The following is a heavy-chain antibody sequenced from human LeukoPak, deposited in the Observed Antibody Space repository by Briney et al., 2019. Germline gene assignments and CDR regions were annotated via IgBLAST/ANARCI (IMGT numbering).Heavy chain of an antibody. CDR1: GFTFSSYA. D-gene: IGHD3-22*01. V-gene: IGHV3-23*01. CDR3: AKGSYYDSSGSFYFDY. J-gene: IGHJ4*02. CDR2: ISGSGDNT. Sequence: GGSLRLSCAASGFTFSSYAMSWVRQAPGKGLEWVSGISGSGDNTYYADSVKGRFTISRDNSKNTLYVQVNSLGTEDTAAYHCAKGSYYDSSGSFYFDYRGQGTLVTVSS.